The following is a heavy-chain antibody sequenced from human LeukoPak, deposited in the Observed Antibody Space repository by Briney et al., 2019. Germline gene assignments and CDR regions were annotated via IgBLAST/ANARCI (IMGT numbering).Heavy chain of an antibody. D-gene: IGHD3-16*01. J-gene: IGHJ4*02. CDR1: GFTFSNSW. CDR2: IKEDGSKT. Sequence: GGSLRLSCVASGFTFSNSWMSWVRQAPGKGLEWLTNIKEDGSKTYYVDSVKGRFTISRDNAKNSLYLQMNSLRAEDTAVYYCVRDYVWGTSNSDYWGQGTLVTVSS. V-gene: IGHV3-7*01. CDR3: VRDYVWGTSNSDY.